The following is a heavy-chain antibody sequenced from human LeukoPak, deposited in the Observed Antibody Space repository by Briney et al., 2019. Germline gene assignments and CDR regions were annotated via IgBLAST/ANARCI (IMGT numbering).Heavy chain of an antibody. CDR3: ARDQGRGTYPYNYEY. D-gene: IGHD1-26*01. CDR2: ITSSSSTI. V-gene: IGHV3-48*01. CDR1: GFTFSNYN. Sequence: GGSLRLSCAASGFTFSNYNVDWVRQAPGKGLEWVSYITSSSSTIYYTDSVKGRFTISRDNAKNSLYLQMNSLRAEDTAVYYCARDQGRGTYPYNYEYWGQGILVTVSS. J-gene: IGHJ4*02.